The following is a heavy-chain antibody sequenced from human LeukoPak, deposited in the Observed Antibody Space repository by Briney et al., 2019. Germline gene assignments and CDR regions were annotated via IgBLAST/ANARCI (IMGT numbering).Heavy chain of an antibody. CDR3: SRAATLAGPFDF. CDR2: IYSGGST. CDR1: GSIVSSNY. V-gene: IGHV3-53*01. J-gene: IGHJ4*01. D-gene: IGHD6-13*01. Sequence: GGSLRLSCAASGSIVSSNYMSWVPQAPGKGLEWVSTIYSGGSTYYADSVKGRFTISRDNSQNTMYLQMNSLRAEDTALYYCSRAATLAGPFDFWGQGTLVTVSA.